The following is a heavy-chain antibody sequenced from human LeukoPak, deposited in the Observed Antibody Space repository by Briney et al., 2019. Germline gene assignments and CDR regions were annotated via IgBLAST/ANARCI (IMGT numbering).Heavy chain of an antibody. CDR2: INPNSGGT. CDR3: ARVATAWIQLWLLGY. J-gene: IGHJ4*02. D-gene: IGHD5-18*01. V-gene: IGHV1-2*02. CDR1: GYTFTGYY. Sequence: GASVKVSCKASGYTFTGYYMHWARQAPGQGLEWMGWINPNSGGTNYAQKFQGRVTMTRDTSISTAYMELSRLRSDDTAVYYCARVATAWIQLWLLGYWGQGTLVTVSS.